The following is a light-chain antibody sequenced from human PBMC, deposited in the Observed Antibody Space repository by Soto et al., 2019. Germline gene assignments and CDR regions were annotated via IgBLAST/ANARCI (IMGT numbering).Light chain of an antibody. CDR2: DAS. CDR3: QQYKDWPPLT. V-gene: IGKV3-15*01. Sequence: EIMMTQSPATVSVSPGERATLSCRASQSIRTNVAWYQQKPGQALRLLIYDASTRATGLSSRFSGSGSGTEFTLTLSSLQSEDVAIYCCQQYKDWPPLTFGGGTTLEI. CDR1: QSIRTN. J-gene: IGKJ4*01.